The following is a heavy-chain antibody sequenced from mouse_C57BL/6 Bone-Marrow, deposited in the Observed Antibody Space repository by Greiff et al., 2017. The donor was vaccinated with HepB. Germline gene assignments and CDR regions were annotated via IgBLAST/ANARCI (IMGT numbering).Heavy chain of an antibody. D-gene: IGHD1-1*01. V-gene: IGHV1-64*01. CDR2: IHPNSGST. Sequence: QVQLQQPGAELVKPGASVKLSCKASGYTFTSHWMHWVKQRPGQGLEWIGMIHPNSGSTNYNEKFKSKATLTVDKSSSTAYMQLSSLTSEDSAVYYCARRTTVVMDYWGQGTSVTVSS. J-gene: IGHJ4*01. CDR1: GYTFTSHW. CDR3: ARRTTVVMDY.